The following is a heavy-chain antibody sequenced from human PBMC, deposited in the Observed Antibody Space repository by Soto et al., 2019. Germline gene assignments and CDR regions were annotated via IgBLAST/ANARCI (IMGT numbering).Heavy chain of an antibody. J-gene: IGHJ3*02. Sequence: SETLSLTWTVYGGSISSISYYWGWIRQPPGKGLEWIGYIYYSGSTNYNPSLKSRVTISVDTSKNQFSLKLSSVTAADTAMYYCARPMITPTGRGAFDIWGQGTMVTVSS. D-gene: IGHD3-22*01. V-gene: IGHV4-61*05. CDR1: GGSISSISYY. CDR3: ARPMITPTGRGAFDI. CDR2: IYYSGST.